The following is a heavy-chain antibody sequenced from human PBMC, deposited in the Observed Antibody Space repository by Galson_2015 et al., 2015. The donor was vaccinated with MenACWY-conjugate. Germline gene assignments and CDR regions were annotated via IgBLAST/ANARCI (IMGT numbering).Heavy chain of an antibody. V-gene: IGHV5-51*01. D-gene: IGHD6-13*01. Sequence: QSGAEVKKPGESLTISCTGSGYSFNSSWIGWVRQMPGKGLEWMGIIYPGDSDTRYSPSFQSHVTISADKSINTAYLQWSSLKASDTAMYYCARLKSADGKSFGMDVWGQGTTVTVSS. CDR1: GYSFNSSW. J-gene: IGHJ6*02. CDR2: IYPGDSDT. CDR3: ARLKSADGKSFGMDV.